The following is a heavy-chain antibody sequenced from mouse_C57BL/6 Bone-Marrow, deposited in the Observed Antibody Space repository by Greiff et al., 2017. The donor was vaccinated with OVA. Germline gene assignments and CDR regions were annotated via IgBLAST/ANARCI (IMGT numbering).Heavy chain of an antibody. Sequence: QVQLQQPGAELVKPGASVKLSCKASGYTFTSYWMHWVKQRPGRGLEWIGRIDPNSGGTKYNEKFKSKATLTVDTPSSTAYMQLSSLTSEDSAVYCCASYYYGSSLDWYFDVWGTGTTVTVSS. CDR3: ASYYYGSSLDWYFDV. J-gene: IGHJ1*03. D-gene: IGHD1-1*01. V-gene: IGHV1-72*01. CDR2: IDPNSGGT. CDR1: GYTFTSYW.